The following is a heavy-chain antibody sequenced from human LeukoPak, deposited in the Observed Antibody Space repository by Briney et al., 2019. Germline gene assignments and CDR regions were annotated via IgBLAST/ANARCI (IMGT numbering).Heavy chain of an antibody. V-gene: IGHV4-59*08. CDR1: GDSISNYI. J-gene: IGHJ5*01. Sequence: SETLSLTCTVSGDSISNYIWNWIRQPPGKGLEWIGYTYYNGNNNSNPSLRSRVSMSVDTSKNQFSLKLTSMTAADTAIYYCARRIVGTGWGRENWLDSWGQGTLVTVSS. CDR3: ARRIVGTGWGRENWLDS. CDR2: TYYNGNN. D-gene: IGHD3/OR15-3a*01.